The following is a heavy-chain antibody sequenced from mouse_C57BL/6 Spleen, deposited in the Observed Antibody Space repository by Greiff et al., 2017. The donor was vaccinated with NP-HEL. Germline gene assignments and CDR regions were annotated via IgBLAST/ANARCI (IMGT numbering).Heavy chain of an antibody. D-gene: IGHD2-4*01. Sequence: VQLKQSGPGLVKPSQSLSLTCSVTGYSITSGYYWNWIRQFPGNKLEWMGYISYDGSNNYNPSLKNRISITRDTSKNQFFLKLNSVTTEDTATYYCARRYYDYDGAYWGQGTLVTVSA. CDR2: ISYDGSN. CDR3: ARRYYDYDGAY. CDR1: GYSITSGYY. J-gene: IGHJ3*01. V-gene: IGHV3-6*01.